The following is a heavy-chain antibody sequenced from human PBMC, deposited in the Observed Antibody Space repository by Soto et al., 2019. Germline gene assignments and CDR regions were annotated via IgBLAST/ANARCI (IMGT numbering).Heavy chain of an antibody. J-gene: IGHJ4*02. CDR2: ISSSSSYI. V-gene: IGHV3-21*01. D-gene: IGHD1-26*01. CDR3: AREHSGSYVFDY. Sequence: EVQLVESGGGLVKPGGSLRLSCAASGFTFSSYSMNWVRQAPGKGLEWVSSISSSSSYIYYADSVKGRFTISRDNAKNSLYLQMNSLRAEDTAVYYCAREHSGSYVFDYWGQGTLVTVSS. CDR1: GFTFSSYS.